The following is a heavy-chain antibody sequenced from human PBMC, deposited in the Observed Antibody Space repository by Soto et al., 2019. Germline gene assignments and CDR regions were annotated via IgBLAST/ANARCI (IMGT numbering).Heavy chain of an antibody. J-gene: IGHJ4*02. D-gene: IGHD3-22*01. V-gene: IGHV1-18*04. Sequence: ASVKVSCKASGYTFTSYGISWVRQAPGQGLEWMGWISAYNGNTNYAQKLQGRVTMTTDTSTSTAYMELRSLRSDDTAVYYCARDRYYDSSGSGYFDHWGQGTLVTVSS. CDR2: ISAYNGNT. CDR1: GYTFTSYG. CDR3: ARDRYYDSSGSGYFDH.